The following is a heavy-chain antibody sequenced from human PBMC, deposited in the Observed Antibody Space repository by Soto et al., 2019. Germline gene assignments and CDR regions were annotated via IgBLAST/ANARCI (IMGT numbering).Heavy chain of an antibody. J-gene: IGHJ5*02. Sequence: PSQTLSLTCAISGDSVSSNSAAWNWIRQSPSRGLEWLGRTYYRSKWYNDYAVSVKSRITINPDTSKNQFSLQLNSVTPEDTAVYYCARSYSSSWYIPWYNWFDPWGQGTLVTVSS. CDR1: GDSVSSNSAA. V-gene: IGHV6-1*01. D-gene: IGHD6-13*01. CDR2: TYYRSKWYN. CDR3: ARSYSSSWYIPWYNWFDP.